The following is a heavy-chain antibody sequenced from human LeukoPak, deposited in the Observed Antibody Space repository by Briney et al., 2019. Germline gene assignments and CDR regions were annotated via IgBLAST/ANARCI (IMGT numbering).Heavy chain of an antibody. D-gene: IGHD6-13*01. J-gene: IGHJ4*02. Sequence: PSETLSLTCAVYGGSFSGYYWSWIRQPPGKGLEWIGEINHSGSTNYNPSLKSRVTIQVDMSKNQFSLKLSSVTAADTAVYYCARETGYSSSWYFYWGQGTLVTVSS. CDR3: ARETGYSSSWYFY. CDR2: INHSGST. CDR1: GGSFSGYY. V-gene: IGHV4-34*01.